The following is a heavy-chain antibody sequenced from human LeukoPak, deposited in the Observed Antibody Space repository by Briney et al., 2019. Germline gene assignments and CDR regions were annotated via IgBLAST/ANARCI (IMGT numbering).Heavy chain of an antibody. CDR3: AKDRAPYSGSYYWGLFDS. Sequence: GGSLRLSCAASGFTFSAFAMDWVRQAPGKGLEWVAVISYDGRYEYYADSVKGRFTVSRDNSKTTVFLQMDSLRPEDTALYCCAKDRAPYSGSYYWGLFDSWGQGTLATVSS. V-gene: IGHV3-30*04. CDR1: GFTFSAFA. D-gene: IGHD1-26*01. J-gene: IGHJ4*02. CDR2: ISYDGRYE.